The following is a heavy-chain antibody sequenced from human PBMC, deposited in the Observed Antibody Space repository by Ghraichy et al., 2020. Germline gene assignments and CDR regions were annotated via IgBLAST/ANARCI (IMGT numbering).Heavy chain of an antibody. D-gene: IGHD3-10*01. Sequence: GGSPRLSCAASGFTFRNYWMSWVRQVPGKGLEWVANIKPDGSETFYMDSVRGRFTVSRDNANNSLYLQMSSLRAEDTAVYYCARDQYHYGDYRGSDFWGQGTLVTVSS. V-gene: IGHV3-7*03. CDR1: GFTFRNYW. CDR2: IKPDGSET. CDR3: ARDQYHYGDYRGSDF. J-gene: IGHJ4*02.